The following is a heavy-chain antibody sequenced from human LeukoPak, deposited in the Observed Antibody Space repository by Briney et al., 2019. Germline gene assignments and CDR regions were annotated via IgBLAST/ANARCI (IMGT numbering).Heavy chain of an antibody. V-gene: IGHV1-2*02. Sequence: VGSVRVSCKASGYTFTEYYMHWVRQAPGQGVERRGWINPKSGGANYAENFQGRVTITSNTSISTAYMELSILRYDDTALYYCARGQSLNDYWGQGTLVTVSS. CDR2: INPKSGGA. J-gene: IGHJ4*02. CDR3: ARGQSLNDY. CDR1: GYTFTEYY.